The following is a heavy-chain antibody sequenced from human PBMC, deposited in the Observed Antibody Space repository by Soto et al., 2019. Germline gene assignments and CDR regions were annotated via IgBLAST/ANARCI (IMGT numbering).Heavy chain of an antibody. J-gene: IGHJ6*03. D-gene: IGHD5-12*01. CDR2: INPNGGAT. V-gene: IGHV1-2*02. CDR1: GDSFNDYY. Sequence: VQLAQSGAEVKKPGASVKVSCKTSGDSFNDYYIHWVRQAPGQGLEWMGWINPNGGATKYAQKFQGRVTLTRDTSIMTVYMEPSSMRSDDTAVYYCARESGGATATLDYYYFYMDVWGKGTTVTVSS. CDR3: ARESGGATATLDYYYFYMDV.